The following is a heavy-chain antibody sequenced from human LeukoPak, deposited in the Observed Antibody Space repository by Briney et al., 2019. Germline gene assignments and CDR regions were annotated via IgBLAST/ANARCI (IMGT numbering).Heavy chain of an antibody. CDR1: GGSISSSNW. D-gene: IGHD6-13*01. V-gene: IGHV4-4*02. Sequence: PSGTLSLTCAVSGGSISSSNWWSWVRQPPGKGLEWIGEIYHSGTTNYNPSLKSRVTISVDKSKNQFSLKLRSVTAADTAVYYCAGEAGSQTPHFDYWGQGTLVTVSS. CDR2: IYHSGTT. CDR3: AGEAGSQTPHFDY. J-gene: IGHJ4*02.